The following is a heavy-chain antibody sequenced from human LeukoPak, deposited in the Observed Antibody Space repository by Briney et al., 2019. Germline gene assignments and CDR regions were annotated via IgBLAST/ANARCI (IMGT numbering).Heavy chain of an antibody. Sequence: SQTLSLTCTVSGDSISSGDYYWSWIRQPAGKGLEWIGRIYTSGSTNYNPSLKSRVTISVDTSKNQFSLKLSSVTAADTAVYYCARELLYCSSTSCLGYFDPWGQGPLVTVSS. D-gene: IGHD2-2*01. CDR2: IYTSGST. J-gene: IGHJ5*02. V-gene: IGHV4-61*02. CDR3: ARELLYCSSTSCLGYFDP. CDR1: GDSISSGDYY.